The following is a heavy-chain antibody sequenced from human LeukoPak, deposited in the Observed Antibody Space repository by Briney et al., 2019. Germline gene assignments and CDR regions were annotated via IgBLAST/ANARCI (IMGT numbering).Heavy chain of an antibody. J-gene: IGHJ4*02. CDR2: VKPDGSEK. Sequence: GGSLRLSCAASGFTLSTYWMTWVRQAPRKGLEWVAAVKPDGSEKNYVDSVKGRFTISRDNAKNSLYLQLSSLRAEDTAVYYCARGQYFGGQGTLVTVSS. CDR1: GFTLSTYW. D-gene: IGHD3-9*01. V-gene: IGHV3-7*02. CDR3: ARGQYF.